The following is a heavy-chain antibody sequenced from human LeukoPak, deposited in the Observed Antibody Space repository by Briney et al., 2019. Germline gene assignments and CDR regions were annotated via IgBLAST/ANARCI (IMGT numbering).Heavy chain of an antibody. D-gene: IGHD4-17*01. V-gene: IGHV4-34*01. CDR2: INHSGYT. CDR1: GVSFNDYY. CDR3: TRMTTGHDY. J-gene: IGHJ4*02. Sequence: SETLSLTCAVSGVSFNDYYWSWVRQTPGKGLEWIGEINHSGYTDDSPSLKSRVTLSIDTSRKQFSLNLRSVTVADSGIYYCTRMTTGHDYWGQGTLVTVSS.